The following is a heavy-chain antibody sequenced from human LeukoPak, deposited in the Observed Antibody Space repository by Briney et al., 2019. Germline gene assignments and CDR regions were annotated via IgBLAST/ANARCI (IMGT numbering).Heavy chain of an antibody. Sequence: SETLSLTCTVSGGSISSYYWSWVRQPAGKGLEWIGRIYTSGSTNYNPSLTSRVTMSVDTSKHQFSLSLSSVTAADTAVYYCAKLAGYSSGGSDFWGQGILVTVSS. CDR1: GGSISSYY. J-gene: IGHJ4*02. V-gene: IGHV4-4*07. CDR2: IYTSGST. CDR3: AKLAGYSSGGSDF. D-gene: IGHD6-19*01.